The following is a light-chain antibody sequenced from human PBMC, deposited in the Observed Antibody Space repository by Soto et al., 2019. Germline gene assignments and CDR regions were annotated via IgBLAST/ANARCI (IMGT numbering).Light chain of an antibody. V-gene: IGKV3-15*01. CDR3: QQYDNWPPIT. Sequence: LTQSPGTLSLYQGERAPLSCRASQTVRGSYLDWYQQKPGPATGLLIYGDSTRATGIPARSSGSGSGTELTLTISSMQSEDFAVYSCQQYDNWPPITFGQGTRLEIK. J-gene: IGKJ5*01. CDR1: QTVRGSY. CDR2: GDS.